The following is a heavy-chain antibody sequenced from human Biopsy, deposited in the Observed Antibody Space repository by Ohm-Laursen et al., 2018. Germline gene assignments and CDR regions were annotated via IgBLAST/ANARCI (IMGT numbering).Heavy chain of an antibody. V-gene: IGHV1-8*01. CDR2: MSPNTGNT. Sequence: EASVKVSCEASGYTFTSHDINWVRQATGQGLEWMGWMSPNTGNTVYAQRFQDRVTMTSDTSTGTAYMELTSLTSDDTAVYFCARWETTLGRSLDSWGQGTLVAVSS. J-gene: IGHJ4*02. CDR3: ARWETTLGRSLDS. D-gene: IGHD1-26*01. CDR1: GYTFTSHD.